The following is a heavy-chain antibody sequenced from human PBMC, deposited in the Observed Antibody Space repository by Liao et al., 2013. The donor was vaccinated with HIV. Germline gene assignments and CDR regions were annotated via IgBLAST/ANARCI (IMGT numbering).Heavy chain of an antibody. V-gene: IGHV4-34*11. CDR2: IYDSGST. CDR3: AREDPMYYWYFDL. CDR1: GGSFSGYY. J-gene: IGHJ2*01. D-gene: IGHD2-8*01. Sequence: QVQLQQWGAGLLKPSETLSLTCAVYGGSFSGYYWSWIRQPPGKGLEWIGYIYDSGSTNYNPSLKSRVTISVDTSKNQFSLELTSVTAADTAVYYCAREDPMYYWYFDLWGRGTLVTVSS.